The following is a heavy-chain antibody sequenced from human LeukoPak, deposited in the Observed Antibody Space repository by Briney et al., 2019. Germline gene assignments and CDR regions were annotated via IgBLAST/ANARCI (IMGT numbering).Heavy chain of an antibody. Sequence: PSETLSLTCTVSGGSISSSSYYWGWIRQPPGKGLEWIGSIYYSGSTNYNPSLKSRVTISVDTSKNQFSLKLSSVTAADTAVYYCARDVHYYDSSGYYFQYFQHWGQGTLVTVSS. V-gene: IGHV4-39*07. D-gene: IGHD3-22*01. CDR3: ARDVHYYDSSGYYFQYFQH. J-gene: IGHJ1*01. CDR1: GGSISSSSYY. CDR2: IYYSGST.